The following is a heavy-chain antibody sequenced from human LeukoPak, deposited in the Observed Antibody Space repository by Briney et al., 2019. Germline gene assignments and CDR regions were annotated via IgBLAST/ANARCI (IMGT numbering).Heavy chain of an antibody. D-gene: IGHD3-22*01. CDR2: IYYSGST. CDR3: ARGGAYDSSGYAY. Sequence: SETLSLTCTVSGGSISSYYWSWIRQPPGKGLEWIGYIYYSGSTNYDPSLKSRVTISVDTSKNQFSLKLSSVTAADTAVYYCARGGAYDSSGYAYWGQGTLVTVSS. V-gene: IGHV4-59*01. CDR1: GGSISSYY. J-gene: IGHJ4*02.